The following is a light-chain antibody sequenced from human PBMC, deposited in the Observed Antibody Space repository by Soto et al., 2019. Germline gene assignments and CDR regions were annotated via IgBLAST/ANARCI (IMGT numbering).Light chain of an antibody. CDR3: QQYGSSLT. J-gene: IGKJ4*01. Sequence: EIVLTQSPGTLSLSPGERATLSCRASQSGSNTYLAWHQQKRGQAPRLLIYGASSRATGIPDRFSGSGSGTDFPLTISRLEPEDLAVYYCQQYGSSLTVGGGTKVEIK. V-gene: IGKV3-20*01. CDR1: QSGSNTY. CDR2: GAS.